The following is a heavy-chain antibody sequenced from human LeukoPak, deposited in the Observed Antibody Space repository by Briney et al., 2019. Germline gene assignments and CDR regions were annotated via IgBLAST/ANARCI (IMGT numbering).Heavy chain of an antibody. V-gene: IGHV3-30*04. CDR2: ISYDGSDK. J-gene: IGHJ4*02. CDR3: ARVQAHDYGDLYYVDY. D-gene: IGHD4-17*01. Sequence: GGSLRLSYAASGFTFRSYAIHWVRPAPGKGLEWVAVISYDGSDKYYADSVKGRFTISRDNSKNTVYLQMNSLRAEDTAVYYCARVQAHDYGDLYYVDYWGQGTLVTVSS. CDR1: GFTFRSYA.